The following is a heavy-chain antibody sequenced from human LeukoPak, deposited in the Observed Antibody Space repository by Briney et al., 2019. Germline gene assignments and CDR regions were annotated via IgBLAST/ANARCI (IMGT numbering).Heavy chain of an antibody. CDR2: IYYRGST. D-gene: IGHD3-10*01. J-gene: IGHJ5*02. CDR1: DGSIGSWTCY. V-gene: IGHV4-39*01. CDR3: AILGTGSS. Sequence: PSETLSLTWTVLDGSIGSWTCYWSWIRQPPGRGLEWIGAIYYRGSTYYNPSLKSRVSISVDTSNSHFSLRLSSVAAADTYVYYSAILGTGSSWGQGTLVTVSS.